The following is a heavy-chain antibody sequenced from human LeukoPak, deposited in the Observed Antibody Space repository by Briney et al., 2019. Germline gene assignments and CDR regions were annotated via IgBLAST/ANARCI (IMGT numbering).Heavy chain of an antibody. J-gene: IGHJ4*02. V-gene: IGHV3-23*01. Sequence: SGGSLRLSCAASGFTFSSYAMSWVRQAPGRGLEWVSSLSPSGASIYYADSVEGRFTISRDNSKNTLYPQMNNLRAEDTALYYCAAGPYGGNTPFDYWGQGTLVTISS. CDR2: LSPSGASI. D-gene: IGHD4-23*01. CDR3: AAGPYGGNTPFDY. CDR1: GFTFSSYA.